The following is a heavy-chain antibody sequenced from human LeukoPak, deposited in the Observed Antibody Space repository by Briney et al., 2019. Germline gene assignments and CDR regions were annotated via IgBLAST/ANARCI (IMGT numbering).Heavy chain of an antibody. Sequence: SETLSLTCADYGGSFSGYYWSWIRQPPGKGLEWIGEINHSGSTNYNPSLKSRVTISVDTSKNQFSLKLSSVTAADTAVYYCATSNPTVDYWGQGTLVTVSS. D-gene: IGHD1-14*01. CDR3: ATSNPTVDY. CDR2: INHSGST. CDR1: GGSFSGYY. J-gene: IGHJ4*02. V-gene: IGHV4-34*01.